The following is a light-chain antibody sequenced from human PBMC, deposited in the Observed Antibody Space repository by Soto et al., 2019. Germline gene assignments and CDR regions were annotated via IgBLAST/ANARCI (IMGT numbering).Light chain of an antibody. Sequence: EILLTQSPGTLSLSPGERATLSCRASQSVSPSSLAWYQQRPGQSPRLLIYGASSRATGIPDRFSGRGSGTDFTLIISRLEPEDFAAYYCQKFAGAFGGGTKVDXK. CDR1: QSVSPSS. J-gene: IGKJ4*02. V-gene: IGKV3-20*01. CDR3: QKFAGA. CDR2: GAS.